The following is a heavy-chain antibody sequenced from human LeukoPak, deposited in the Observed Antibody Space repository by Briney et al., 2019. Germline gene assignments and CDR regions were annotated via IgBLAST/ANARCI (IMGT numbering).Heavy chain of an antibody. Sequence: GGSLRLSCAASGFTFSNYDIHWVRQATGKGLEWVSAIGTAGDTYYPGSVKGRFTISRENAKNSLYLQMNSLRAGDTAVYYCARGPATVTASYFYYGMDVWGQGTTVTVS. D-gene: IGHD4-17*01. CDR2: IGTAGDT. J-gene: IGHJ6*02. V-gene: IGHV3-13*01. CDR1: GFTFSNYD. CDR3: ARGPATVTASYFYYGMDV.